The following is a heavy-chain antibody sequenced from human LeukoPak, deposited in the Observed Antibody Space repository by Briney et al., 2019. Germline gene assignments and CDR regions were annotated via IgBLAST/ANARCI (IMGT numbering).Heavy chain of an antibody. CDR3: ARDRGSQPFIDY. CDR1: GFTFNNYN. CDR2: ISGSGGST. Sequence: PGGSLRLSCATSGFTFNNYNMNWVRQAPGKGLEWVSAISGSGGSTYYADSVKGRFTISRDNAKNSLYLQMNSLRAEDTAVYYCARDRGSQPFIDYWGQGTLVTVSS. J-gene: IGHJ4*02. D-gene: IGHD1-26*01. V-gene: IGHV3-23*01.